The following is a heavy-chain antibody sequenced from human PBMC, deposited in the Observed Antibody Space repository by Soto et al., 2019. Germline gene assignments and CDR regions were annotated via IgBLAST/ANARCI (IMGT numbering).Heavy chain of an antibody. CDR2: ISSGGGS. V-gene: IGHV3-23*01. CDR3: GRDPNGDYVGAFDF. D-gene: IGHD4-17*01. Sequence: SGFTLSNYAMTWVRPVPGKGLEWVASISSGGGSSHADSVKGRFTISRDNSKNTVYLQMNSLRDEDTAVYYCGRDPNGDYVGAFDFWGQGTMVTVSS. CDR1: GFTLSNYA. J-gene: IGHJ3*01.